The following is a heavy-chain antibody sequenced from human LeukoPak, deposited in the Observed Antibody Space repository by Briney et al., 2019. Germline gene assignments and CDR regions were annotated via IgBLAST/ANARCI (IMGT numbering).Heavy chain of an antibody. CDR2: IKEDASEK. Sequence: GGSLRLSCTVSGFPFSSNWMSWVRQAPGKGLEWVANIKEDASEKFYVDSVKGRFTISRDNAKASLYLQMNSLRAEDTAVCYCASDLETFDYWGRGTLVTVSS. J-gene: IGHJ4*02. CDR1: GFPFSSNW. V-gene: IGHV3-7*04. CDR3: ASDLETFDY.